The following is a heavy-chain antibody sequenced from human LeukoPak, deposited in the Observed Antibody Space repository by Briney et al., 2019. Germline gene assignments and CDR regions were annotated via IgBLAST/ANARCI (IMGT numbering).Heavy chain of an antibody. J-gene: IGHJ4*02. CDR1: GFTFDDYG. V-gene: IGHV3-20*01. Sequence: GGSLRLSCAASGFTFDDYGMSWVRQAPGEGLEWVSGINWNGGSTGYADSVKGRFTISRDNAKNSLYLQMNSLRAEDTALYHCARGFWSGYYLFDYWGQGTLVTVSS. CDR2: INWNGGST. D-gene: IGHD3-3*01. CDR3: ARGFWSGYYLFDY.